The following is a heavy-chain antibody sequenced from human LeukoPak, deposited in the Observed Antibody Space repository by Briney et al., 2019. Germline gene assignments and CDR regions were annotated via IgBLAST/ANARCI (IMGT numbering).Heavy chain of an antibody. V-gene: IGHV4-34*01. Sequence: SETLSLTCAVYGGSFSGYYWSWIRQPPGKGLEWIGEINHSGSTNYNPSLKGRVTISVDTSKNQFSLKLSSVTAADTAVYYCARGAAAGDYWGQGTLVTVSS. CDR2: INHSGST. CDR3: ARGAAAGDY. CDR1: GGSFSGYY. D-gene: IGHD6-13*01. J-gene: IGHJ4*02.